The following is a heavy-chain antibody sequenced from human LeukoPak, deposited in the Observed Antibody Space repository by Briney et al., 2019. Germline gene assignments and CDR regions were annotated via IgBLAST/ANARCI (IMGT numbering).Heavy chain of an antibody. J-gene: IGHJ6*02. D-gene: IGHD2-15*01. V-gene: IGHV4-30-4*01. CDR1: GGSISSGDYY. Sequence: MTSETLSLTCTVSGGSISSGDYYWSWIRQPPGKGLEWIGYIYYSGSTYYNPSLKSRVTISVDTSKNQFSLKLSSVTAADTAVYYCARERCSGGSCYGSGMDVWGQGTTVTVSS. CDR3: ARERCSGGSCYGSGMDV. CDR2: IYYSGST.